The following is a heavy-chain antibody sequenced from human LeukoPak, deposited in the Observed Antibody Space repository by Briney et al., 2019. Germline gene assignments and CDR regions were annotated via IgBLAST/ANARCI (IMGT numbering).Heavy chain of an antibody. Sequence: SQTLSLTCAISGDSVSSNSANWNWIRRSPSRGLEWLGRTYYRSKWYNDYAVSVRSRITINADTSKNQLSLQLNSVTPEDTAVYYCARVATGAPRYYYGMDVWGKGTTVTVSS. CDR3: ARVATGAPRYYYGMDV. CDR2: TYYRSKWYN. J-gene: IGHJ6*04. CDR1: GDSVSSNSAN. D-gene: IGHD1-1*01. V-gene: IGHV6-1*01.